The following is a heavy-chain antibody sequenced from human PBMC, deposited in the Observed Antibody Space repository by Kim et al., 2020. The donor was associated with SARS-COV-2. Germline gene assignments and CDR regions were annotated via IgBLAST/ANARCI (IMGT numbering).Heavy chain of an antibody. CDR3: ARDPGGVAAGTLDN. J-gene: IGHJ4*02. D-gene: IGHD6-13*01. Sequence: SVKVSCKTSGGTFSSYTICWVRQAPGQGLEWLGRIVPFVDITNYAQKFQGRVTITADKSTNTAYMELSSLTSEDTAVYFCARDPGGVAAGTLDNWGQGALVSVSS. V-gene: IGHV1-69*04. CDR1: GGTFSSYT. CDR2: IVPFVDIT.